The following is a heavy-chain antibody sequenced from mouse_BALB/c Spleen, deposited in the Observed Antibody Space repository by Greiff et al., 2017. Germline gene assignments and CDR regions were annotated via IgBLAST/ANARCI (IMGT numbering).Heavy chain of an antibody. J-gene: IGHJ2*01. CDR3: NPIYDGYFYFDD. V-gene: IGHV14-4*02. Sequence: EVQLQQSGAELVRSGASVKLSCTASGFNIKDYYMHWVKQRPEQGLEWIGWIDPENGDTEYAPKFQGKATMTADTSSNTAYLQLSSLTSEDTAVYYCNPIYDGYFYFDDWGQGTTLTVSS. CDR1: GFNIKDYY. CDR2: IDPENGDT. D-gene: IGHD2-3*01.